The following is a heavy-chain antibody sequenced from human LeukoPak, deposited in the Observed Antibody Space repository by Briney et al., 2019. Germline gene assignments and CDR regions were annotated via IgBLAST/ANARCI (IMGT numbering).Heavy chain of an antibody. CDR1: GFTFSSYA. J-gene: IGHJ4*02. V-gene: IGHV3-23*01. Sequence: GGSLRLSCAASGFTFSSYAMSWVRQAPGEGLQWVSGISGSGSSTYYADSVRGRFTISRDNSKNTLYLQMNSLRAEDTAVYYCTTDKAGVVIIDQAYWGQGTLVTVSS. CDR3: TTDKAGVVIIDQAY. CDR2: ISGSGSST. D-gene: IGHD3-3*01.